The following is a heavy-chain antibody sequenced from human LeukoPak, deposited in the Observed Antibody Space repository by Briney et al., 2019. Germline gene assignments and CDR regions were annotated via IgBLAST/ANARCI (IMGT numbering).Heavy chain of an antibody. J-gene: IGHJ3*02. CDR1: GYSLRGGDY. D-gene: IGHD5-24*01. Sequence: SGTLSLTCAVSGYSLRGGDYWGWIRQPPGKGLEWIGSIYHSGSTYYNPSLKSRVTISVDTSKNQVSLKLSSVTAADTAVYYCARQVVEMATISAFDIWGQGTMVTVSS. V-gene: IGHV4-38-2*01. CDR2: IYHSGST. CDR3: ARQVVEMATISAFDI.